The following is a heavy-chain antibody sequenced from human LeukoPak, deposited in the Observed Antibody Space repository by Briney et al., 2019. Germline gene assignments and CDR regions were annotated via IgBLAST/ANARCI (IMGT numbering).Heavy chain of an antibody. D-gene: IGHD5-12*01. CDR2: IYTTGVT. CDR3: ARSLGTGYDPRSYWNYYMDV. Sequence: SETLSLTCTVSGGSISTHFWIWIRQPAGKRLEWIGRIYTTGVTNYNPSLKSRVTMSVDTSKNQFSLELKSVTAADTAVYYCARSLGTGYDPRSYWNYYMDVWGKGTTVTVSS. CDR1: GGSISTHF. J-gene: IGHJ6*03. V-gene: IGHV4-4*07.